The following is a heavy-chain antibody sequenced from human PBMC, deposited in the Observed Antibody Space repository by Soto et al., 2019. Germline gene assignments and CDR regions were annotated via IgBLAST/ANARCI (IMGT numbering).Heavy chain of an antibody. CDR3: ATLSFIWSNFDY. CDR2: IYDSGST. Sequence: SETLSLTCTVSGGSFSRGYYYWSWIRQRPGKGLEWIGYIYDSGSTFYNPSLKSRIAISIDTSKNQFSLRLSSVTAADTAVYYCATLSFIWSNFDYWGKGTLVTVSS. V-gene: IGHV4-31*03. J-gene: IGHJ4*02. CDR1: GGSFSRGYYY. D-gene: IGHD1-26*01.